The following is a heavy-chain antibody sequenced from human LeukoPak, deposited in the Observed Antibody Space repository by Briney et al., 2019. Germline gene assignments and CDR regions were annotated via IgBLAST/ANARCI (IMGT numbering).Heavy chain of an antibody. CDR2: ISYDGTTK. Sequence: GGSLRLSCATSGFSLDHFSMYWVRQAPGKGLEWVTVISYDGTTKHYADSVKGRFTVSRDNSKKTLYLQLNNLRVEDTAVYYCTGGGSWAYSSTLDFWGQGTLVTVSP. CDR3: TGGGSWAYSSTLDF. D-gene: IGHD2-2*01. CDR1: GFSLDHFS. V-gene: IGHV3-30-3*01. J-gene: IGHJ4*02.